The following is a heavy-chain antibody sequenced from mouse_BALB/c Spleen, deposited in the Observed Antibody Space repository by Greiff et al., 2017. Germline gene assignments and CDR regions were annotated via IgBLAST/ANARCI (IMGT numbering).Heavy chain of an antibody. D-gene: IGHD1-1*01. V-gene: IGHV1-5*01. J-gene: IGHJ4*01. CDR2: IYPGNSDT. CDR1: GYTFTSYW. CDR3: TREDATVVARGFVDY. Sequence: VQLKQSGTVLARPGASVKMSCKASGYTFTSYWMHWVKQRPGQGLEWIGAIYPGNSDTSYNQKFTGKAKLTAVTSTSTAYMELSSLTNEDSAVYYCTREDATVVARGFVDYWGQGTSVTVSS.